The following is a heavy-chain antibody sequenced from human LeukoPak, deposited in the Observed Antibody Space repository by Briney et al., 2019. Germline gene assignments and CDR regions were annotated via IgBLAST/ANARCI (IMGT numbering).Heavy chain of an antibody. CDR1: GYSFTSYW. Sequence: GESLKISCQGSGYSFTSYWIGWVRQMPGKGLEWMGFIYPGDSDTKYSPSFRGQVTISADKSITTAYLQWSSLKASDTAIYYCARARCGGSCYFDFWGQGTLVTVSS. CDR2: IYPGDSDT. CDR3: ARARCGGSCYFDF. D-gene: IGHD2-15*01. J-gene: IGHJ4*02. V-gene: IGHV5-51*01.